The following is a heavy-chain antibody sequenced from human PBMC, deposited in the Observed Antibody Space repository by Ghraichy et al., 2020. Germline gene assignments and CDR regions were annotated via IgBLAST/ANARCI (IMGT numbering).Heavy chain of an antibody. CDR1: GFIFSNYG. CDR2: ISYDGSNK. J-gene: IGHJ6*02. Sequence: GGSLRLSCAASGFIFSNYGMHWVRQAPGKGLEWVAVISYDGSNKFYLESVKGRFTISRDNSKNTLFLQVISLRAEDTAVYYCAKGRASHVSSYYCDMVVWGQGTTVTVSS. CDR3: AKGRASHVSSYYCDMVV. V-gene: IGHV3-30*18. D-gene: IGHD3-10*01.